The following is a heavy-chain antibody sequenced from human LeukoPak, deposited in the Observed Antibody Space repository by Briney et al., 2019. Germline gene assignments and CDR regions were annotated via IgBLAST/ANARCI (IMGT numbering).Heavy chain of an antibody. V-gene: IGHV3-7*01. Sequence: GGSLRLSCAASGFTFSSYWMSWVRQAPGKGLEWVANIKQDGSEKYYVDSVKGRFTVSRDNAKNSLYLQMKSLRAEDTTVYYCARCLGSGWYYFDYWGQGTLVTVSS. CDR2: IKQDGSEK. CDR1: GFTFSSYW. J-gene: IGHJ4*02. D-gene: IGHD6-19*01. CDR3: ARCLGSGWYYFDY.